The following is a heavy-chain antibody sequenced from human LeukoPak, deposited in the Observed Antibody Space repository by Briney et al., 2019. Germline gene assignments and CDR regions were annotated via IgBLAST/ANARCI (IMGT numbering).Heavy chain of an antibody. Sequence: GGSLRLSCAVSGFTVSSHYMSWVRQAPGRGLEWVSLIYSGGSTYYADSVKGRFTISRDNSKNSLYLQMNSLRAEDTAVYYCARVSLSGSWGQGTLVTVSS. V-gene: IGHV3-66*01. CDR1: GFTVSSHY. J-gene: IGHJ5*02. D-gene: IGHD5-12*01. CDR2: IYSGGST. CDR3: ARVSLSGS.